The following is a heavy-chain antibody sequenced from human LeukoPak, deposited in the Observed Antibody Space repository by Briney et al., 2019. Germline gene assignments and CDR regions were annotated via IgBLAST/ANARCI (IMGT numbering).Heavy chain of an antibody. CDR1: GFAFRDYA. J-gene: IGHJ4*02. D-gene: IGHD2-21*02. CDR2: VSGDGSQT. CDR3: AKAIDSRGHWYERGADY. Sequence: GGSLRLSCAASGFAFRDYAMSWVRQVTGEALEWVATVSGDGSQTYDSVSLKGRITISRDNFDNTVYLRMSGLRAEDTAIYYCAKAIDSRGHWYERGADYWGQGTPVTVSS. V-gene: IGHV3-23*01.